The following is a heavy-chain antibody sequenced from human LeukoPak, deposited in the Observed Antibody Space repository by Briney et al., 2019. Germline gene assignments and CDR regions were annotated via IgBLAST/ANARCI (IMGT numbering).Heavy chain of an antibody. J-gene: IGHJ3*02. V-gene: IGHV4-4*02. D-gene: IGHD3-10*01. CDR3: CCTWYYYGSGSYYTTTRAFDI. CDR2: IYHSGST. CDR1: GGSISSSNW. Sequence: PSGTLSLTCAVSGGSISSSNWWSWVRQPPGKGLEWIGEIYHSGSTNYNPSLKSRVTISVDKSKSQFSLKLSSVTAADTAVYYCCCTWYYYGSGSYYTTTRAFDIWGQGTMVTVSS.